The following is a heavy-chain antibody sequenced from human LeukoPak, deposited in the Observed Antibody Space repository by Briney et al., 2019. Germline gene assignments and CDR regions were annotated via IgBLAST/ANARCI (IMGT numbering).Heavy chain of an antibody. CDR1: LGSINNYY. CDR3: ARVFGGNSLDY. Sequence: SETLSLTCKVSLGSINNYYWSWIRQAARKGLEWIGRIHKSGTTYYSPSLKTRVTMSIDTSKNQSSLQLSAVSAADTAIYYCARVFGGNSLDYWGQGTLVAVSS. J-gene: IGHJ4*02. CDR2: IHKSGTT. V-gene: IGHV4-4*07. D-gene: IGHD1-26*01.